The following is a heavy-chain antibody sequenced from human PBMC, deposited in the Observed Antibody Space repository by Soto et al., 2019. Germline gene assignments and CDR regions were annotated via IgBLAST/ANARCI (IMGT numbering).Heavy chain of an antibody. Sequence: VKLVESGGGVVQPGGSLRLSCAASGFTFNIYGMHWVRQAPDKGLEWVALISYDGSTQYYADSVKGRFTISRDNSKNTLFLQMNSLRADDTAVYYCAKDQASGQGSFDSWGQGTLFTVS. CDR2: ISYDGSTQ. J-gene: IGHJ4*02. V-gene: IGHV3-30*18. CDR1: GFTFNIYG. CDR3: AKDQASGQGSFDS.